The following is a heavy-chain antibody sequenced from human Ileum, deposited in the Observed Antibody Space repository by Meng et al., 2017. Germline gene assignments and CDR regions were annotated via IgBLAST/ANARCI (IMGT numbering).Heavy chain of an antibody. CDR3: ARQIPSATKDRFDY. CDR2: IYYSGST. J-gene: IGHJ4*02. Sequence: SETLSLTCTVSGDSISGYYWSWIRQSPGKGLEWIGYIYYSGSTNYNPSLKSRVTISVDTSKTQVSLKVSSVTTADTAVYYCARQIPSATKDRFDYWGQGTRVTVSS. V-gene: IGHV4-59*01. D-gene: IGHD1-26*01. CDR1: GDSISGYY.